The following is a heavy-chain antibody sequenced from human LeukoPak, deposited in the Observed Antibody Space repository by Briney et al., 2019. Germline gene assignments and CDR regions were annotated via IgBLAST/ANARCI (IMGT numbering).Heavy chain of an antibody. CDR3: AKEPSYCTNGVCYSRVFDR. CDR1: GFTFSSYA. Sequence: PGGSLRLSCPVSGFTFSSYAMSWVRQAPGKGQEWVSAISGSGDGTYYADSVKGRFTISRDNSKNTLYLQMSGLRAEDTAVYYCAKEPSYCTNGVCYSRVFDRWGQGTLVTVSS. V-gene: IGHV3-23*01. J-gene: IGHJ5*02. D-gene: IGHD2-8*01. CDR2: ISGSGDGT.